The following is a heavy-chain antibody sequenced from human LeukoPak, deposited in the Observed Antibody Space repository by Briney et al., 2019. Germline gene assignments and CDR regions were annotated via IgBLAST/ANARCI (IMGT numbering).Heavy chain of an antibody. J-gene: IGHJ5*02. Sequence: SETLSLTCAVYGGSFSGYYWSWIRQPPGKGLEWIGEINHSGSTNYNPSLKSRVTISVDTSKNQFSLKLSSATAADTAVYYCARDYGSWSYNWFDPWGQGTLVTVSS. D-gene: IGHD6-13*01. CDR2: INHSGST. CDR3: ARDYGSWSYNWFDP. CDR1: GGSFSGYY. V-gene: IGHV4-34*01.